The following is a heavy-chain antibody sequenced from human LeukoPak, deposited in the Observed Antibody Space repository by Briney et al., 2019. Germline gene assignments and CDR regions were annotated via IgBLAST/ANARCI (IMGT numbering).Heavy chain of an antibody. CDR1: GYPNSNGYY. Sequence: PADTLSLTCSVWGYPNSNGYYWGWIRHPPGKGLEWIGSIDHSGNTFYNPSLQTRVTISVDTSKDQFSPKLTSLSAADTAIYSCARGPPRYASYWGQGTLVTVSS. V-gene: IGHV4-38-2*02. CDR3: ARGPPRYASY. D-gene: IGHD2-21*01. CDR2: IDHSGNT. J-gene: IGHJ4*02.